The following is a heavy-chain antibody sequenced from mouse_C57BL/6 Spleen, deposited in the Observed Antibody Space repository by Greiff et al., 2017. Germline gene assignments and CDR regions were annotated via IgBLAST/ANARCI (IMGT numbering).Heavy chain of an antibody. V-gene: IGHV1-15*01. CDR2: IDPETGGT. Sequence: VKLQESGAELVRPGASVTLSCKASGYTFTDYEMHWVKQTPVHGLEWIGAIDPETGGTAYNQKFKGKAILTADKSSSTAYMELRSLTSEDSAVYYCTRLPNYYGSSPTMDYWGQGTSVTVSS. CDR1: GYTFTDYE. D-gene: IGHD1-1*01. CDR3: TRLPNYYGSSPTMDY. J-gene: IGHJ4*01.